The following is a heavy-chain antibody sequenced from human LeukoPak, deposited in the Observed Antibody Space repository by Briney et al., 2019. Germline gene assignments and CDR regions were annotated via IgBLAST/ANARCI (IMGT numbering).Heavy chain of an antibody. CDR2: INPNSGGT. J-gene: IGHJ6*03. CDR3: ARVVAVTGTPVYYMDV. D-gene: IGHD6-19*01. Sequence: GASVKVSCKASGYMFTGYYMDWVRQAPGQGLEWMGWINPNSGGTNYAQKFQGRVTMTRDTSISTAYMDLNRLRSDDTAVYYCARVVAVTGTPVYYMDVWGKGTTVTVSS. V-gene: IGHV1-2*02. CDR1: GYMFTGYY.